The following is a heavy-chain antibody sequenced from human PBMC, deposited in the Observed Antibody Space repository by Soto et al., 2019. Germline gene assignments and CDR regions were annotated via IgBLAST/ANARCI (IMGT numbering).Heavy chain of an antibody. Sequence: PSETLSLTCTVSGGSISSGGYYWSWIRQHPGKGLEWIGYIYYSGSTYYNPSLKSRVTISVDTSKNQFSLKLSSVTAADTAVYYCARSETPPYYYGHHPPAYYFDYWGQGTLVTVSS. CDR1: GGSISSGGYY. D-gene: IGHD3-10*01. V-gene: IGHV4-31*03. J-gene: IGHJ4*02. CDR3: ARSETPPYYYGHHPPAYYFDY. CDR2: IYYSGST.